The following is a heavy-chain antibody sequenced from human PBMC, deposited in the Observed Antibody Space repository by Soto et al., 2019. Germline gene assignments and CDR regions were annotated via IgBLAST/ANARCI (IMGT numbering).Heavy chain of an antibody. J-gene: IGHJ4*02. V-gene: IGHV2-26*01. D-gene: IGHD3-16*01. CDR1: GFSLNNPRMG. CDR2: FFSDAER. CDR3: AHRGGATVGLYYFDY. Sequence: VSGPTLVNPTETLTLTCTVSGFSLNNPRMGVSWIRQPPGKPLEWLAHFFSDAERSYSASMQSRLTMSTDTSGSQVVLTMTNMDPVDTATYYCAHRGGATVGLYYFDYWGQGALVTVSS.